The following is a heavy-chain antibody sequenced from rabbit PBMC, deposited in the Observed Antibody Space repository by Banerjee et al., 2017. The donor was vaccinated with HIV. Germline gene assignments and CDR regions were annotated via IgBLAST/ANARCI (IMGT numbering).Heavy chain of an antibody. J-gene: IGHJ4*01. CDR3: ARGGNL. Sequence: QSLEESGGDLVKPGASLTLTCTASGFSFSSSYYMCWVRQAPGKGLEWIACIYAGSSGSTYYASWAKGRFTISKPSSTTVTLQMTSLTVADTATYFCARGGNLWGQGTLVTVS. CDR1: GFSFSSSYY. V-gene: IGHV1S40*01. CDR2: IYAGSSGST.